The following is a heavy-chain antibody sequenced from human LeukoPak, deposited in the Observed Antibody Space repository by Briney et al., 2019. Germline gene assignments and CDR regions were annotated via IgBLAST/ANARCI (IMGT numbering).Heavy chain of an antibody. CDR3: ATYITIFGTIGNWFDP. CDR1: GYTLTELS. D-gene: IGHD3-3*01. CDR2: FDPEDGET. Sequence: ASVKVSCKVSGYTLTELSMHWVRQAPGKGLEWMGGFDPEDGETIYAQKFQGRVTMTEDTSTDTAYMELSSLRSEDTAVYYCATYITIFGTIGNWFDPWGQGTLVTVSP. V-gene: IGHV1-24*01. J-gene: IGHJ5*02.